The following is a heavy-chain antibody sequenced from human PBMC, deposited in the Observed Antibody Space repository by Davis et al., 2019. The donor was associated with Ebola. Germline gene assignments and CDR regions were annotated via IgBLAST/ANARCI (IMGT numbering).Heavy chain of an antibody. CDR3: ARDLGSSFYYYYYYMDV. CDR2: ISAYNGNT. Sequence: ASVKVSCKASGYTFTSYGISWVRQAPGQGLEWMGWISAYNGNTNYAQKLQGRVTMTTDTSTSTAYMELRSLRSDDTAVYYCARDLGSSFYYYYYYMDVWGKGTTVTVSS. CDR1: GYTFTSYG. V-gene: IGHV1-18*01. J-gene: IGHJ6*03. D-gene: IGHD6-13*01.